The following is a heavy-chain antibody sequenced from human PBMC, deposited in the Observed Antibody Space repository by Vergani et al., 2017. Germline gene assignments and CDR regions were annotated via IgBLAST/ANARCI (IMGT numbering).Heavy chain of an antibody. CDR2: ISYDGSNK. D-gene: IGHD2-15*01. CDR3: AKIGLEGYCSGGSCPGSMDV. J-gene: IGHJ6*03. Sequence: QVQLVESGGGVVQPGRSLRLSCAASGFTFSSYGMHWVRQAPGKGLEWVAVISYDGSNKYYADSVKGRFTISRDNSKYTLYLQMNSLRAEDTAVYYCAKIGLEGYCSGGSCPGSMDVWGKGTTVTVSS. V-gene: IGHV3-30*18. CDR1: GFTFSSYG.